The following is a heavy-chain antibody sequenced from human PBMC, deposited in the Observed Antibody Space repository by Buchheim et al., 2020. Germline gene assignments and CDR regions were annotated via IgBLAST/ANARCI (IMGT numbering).Heavy chain of an antibody. CDR2: INHSGST. CDR1: GGSFSGYY. D-gene: IGHD5-18*01. J-gene: IGHJ6*02. V-gene: IGHV4-34*01. Sequence: QVQLQQWGAGLLKPSETLSLTCAVYGGSFSGYYWSWIRQPPGKGLEWIGEINHSGSTNYNPSLKSRVTISVDTSKNQFSLKLSSVTVADTAVYYCARGYSYGGYGMDVWGQGTT. CDR3: ARGYSYGGYGMDV.